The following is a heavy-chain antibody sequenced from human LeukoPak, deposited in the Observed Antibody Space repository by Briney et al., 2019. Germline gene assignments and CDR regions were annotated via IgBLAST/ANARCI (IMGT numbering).Heavy chain of an antibody. CDR3: ARDGSGWFSDH. Sequence: GGSLRLSCAASGFTLDDYGMSWVRRVPGKGLEGGSVISWNGGSTGYADSVKGRFTISRDNAKKSLYLQMNSLRAEDTALYHCARDGSGWFSDHWGQGTLITVSS. V-gene: IGHV3-20*01. D-gene: IGHD6-19*01. CDR2: ISWNGGST. CDR1: GFTLDDYG. J-gene: IGHJ4*02.